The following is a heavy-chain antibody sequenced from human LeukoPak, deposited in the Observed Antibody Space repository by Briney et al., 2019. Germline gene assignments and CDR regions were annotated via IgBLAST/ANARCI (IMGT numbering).Heavy chain of an antibody. V-gene: IGHV3-9*01. CDR1: GFTFDDYA. D-gene: IGHD3-10*01. CDR2: ISWNSGSI. J-gene: IGHJ4*02. CDR3: AKAHGEFDY. Sequence: PGRSLRLSCAASGFTFDDYAMHWVRQAPGKGLGWVSGISWNSGSIGYADSVKGRFTISRDNAKNSLYLQMNSLRAEDTALYYCAKAHGEFDYWGQGTLVTVSS.